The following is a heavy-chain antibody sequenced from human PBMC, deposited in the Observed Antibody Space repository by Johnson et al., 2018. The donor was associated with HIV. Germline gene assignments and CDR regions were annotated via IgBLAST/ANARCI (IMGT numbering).Heavy chain of an antibody. J-gene: IGHJ3*02. D-gene: IGHD5-12*01. CDR3: ARAELGGYDEGAFDI. CDR2: IYSGGST. V-gene: IGHV3-66*01. CDR1: GFSIINNY. Sequence: VQLVESGGGLIQPGGSLRLSCAASGFSIINNYISWVRQPPGKGLEWVSVIYSGGSTYYADSVKGRFTISRDNSKNTLYLQMNSLRAGDTAVYYCARAELGGYDEGAFDIWGQGTMVTVSS.